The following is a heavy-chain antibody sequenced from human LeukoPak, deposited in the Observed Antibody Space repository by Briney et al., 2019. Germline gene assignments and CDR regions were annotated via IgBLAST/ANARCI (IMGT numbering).Heavy chain of an antibody. Sequence: GGSLRLSCAASGFTFSSDEMNWVRQAPGKGLEWVSYISSSGSTIYYADSVKGRFTISRDNAKNSLYLRMNSLRAEDTAVYYCARESGYYNFDYWGQGTLVTVSS. CDR3: ARESGYYNFDY. J-gene: IGHJ4*02. D-gene: IGHD3-9*01. CDR2: ISSSGSTI. V-gene: IGHV3-48*03. CDR1: GFTFSSDE.